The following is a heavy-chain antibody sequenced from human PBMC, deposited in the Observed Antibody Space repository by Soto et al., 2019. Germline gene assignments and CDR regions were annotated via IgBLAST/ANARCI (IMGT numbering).Heavy chain of an antibody. V-gene: IGHV1-8*01. D-gene: IGHD5-18*01. CDR2: MNPNSGNT. Sequence: QVQLVQSGAEVKKPGASVKVSCKASGYTFTSYDINWVRQATGQGLEWMGWMNPNSGNTGYAQKFQGRVTMTRNTSISTGYIEPGRLRSEDTAVNYCAREKSYGYADYWGQGTLVTVSS. J-gene: IGHJ4*02. CDR3: AREKSYGYADY. CDR1: GYTFTSYD.